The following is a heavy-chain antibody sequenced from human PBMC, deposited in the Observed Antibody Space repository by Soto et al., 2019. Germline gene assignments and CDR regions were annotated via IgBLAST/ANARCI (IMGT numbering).Heavy chain of an antibody. Sequence: QVQLVESGGCVVQPGRSLRLSCAASGFTFSSYAMHWVRQAPGKGLVWVAVISYDGSNKYYADSVKGRFTIARDNSKNTLYLQMNRLRAEDTAVYYCARDLEGVDYWGQGTLVTVSS. V-gene: IGHV3-30-3*01. D-gene: IGHD3-3*01. J-gene: IGHJ4*02. CDR1: GFTFSSYA. CDR2: ISYDGSNK. CDR3: ARDLEGVDY.